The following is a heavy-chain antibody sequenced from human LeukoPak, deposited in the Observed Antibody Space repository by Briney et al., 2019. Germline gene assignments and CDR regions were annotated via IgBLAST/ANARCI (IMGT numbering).Heavy chain of an antibody. V-gene: IGHV4-39*01. CDR1: GGSISSSSYY. CDR3: ARHGRRDGYNYYFDY. J-gene: IGHJ4*02. D-gene: IGHD5-24*01. CDR2: IYYSGST. Sequence: SETLSLTCTVSGGSISSSSYYWGWIRQPPGKGLEWIVSIYYSGSTYYNPSLKSRVTISVDTSKNKFSLKLSSVTAADTAVYYCARHGRRDGYNYYFDYWGQGTLVTVSS.